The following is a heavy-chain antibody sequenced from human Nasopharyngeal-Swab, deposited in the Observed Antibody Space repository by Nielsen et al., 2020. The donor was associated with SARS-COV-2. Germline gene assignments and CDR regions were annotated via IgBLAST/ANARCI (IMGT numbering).Heavy chain of an antibody. V-gene: IGHV4-38-2*01. J-gene: IGHJ4*02. Sequence: SETLSLTCAVSGYSISSGYYWGWIRQPPGKGLEWIGSIYHSGSTYYNPSLKSRVTISVGTSKNQFSPKLSSVTAADTAVYYCARHFPLSGIGVVITTPQIYFDYWGQGTLVTVSS. CDR2: IYHSGST. CDR3: ARHFPLSGIGVVITTPQIYFDY. CDR1: GYSISSGYY. D-gene: IGHD3-22*01.